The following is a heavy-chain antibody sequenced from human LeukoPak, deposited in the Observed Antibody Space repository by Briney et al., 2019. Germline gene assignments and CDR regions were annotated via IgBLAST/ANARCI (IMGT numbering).Heavy chain of an antibody. D-gene: IGHD5-12*01. CDR2: ISGSGGST. Sequence: PGGSLRLSCAASGFTFSSYAMSWVRQAPGKGLEWVSAISGSGGSTYYADSVKGRFTISRDNSKNTLYLQMNSLRAEDTAVYYCAKFESGSAFYYYGMDVWGQGTTVTVSS. CDR1: GFTFSSYA. V-gene: IGHV3-23*01. CDR3: AKFESGSAFYYYGMDV. J-gene: IGHJ6*02.